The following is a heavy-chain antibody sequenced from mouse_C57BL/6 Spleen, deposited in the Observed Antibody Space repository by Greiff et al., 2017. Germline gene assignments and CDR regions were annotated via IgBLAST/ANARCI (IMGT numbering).Heavy chain of an antibody. D-gene: IGHD1-1*02. CDR1: GYTFTSYW. Sequence: QVQLQQPGAELVMPGASVKLSCKASGYTFTSYWMHWVKQRPGQGLEWIGEIDPSDSYTNYNQKFKGKSTLTVDKSSSTAYMQLSSLTSEDSAVYYCARTGVGDAWFADWGQGTLVTVSA. V-gene: IGHV1-69*01. CDR3: ARTGVGDAWFAD. J-gene: IGHJ3*01. CDR2: IDPSDSYT.